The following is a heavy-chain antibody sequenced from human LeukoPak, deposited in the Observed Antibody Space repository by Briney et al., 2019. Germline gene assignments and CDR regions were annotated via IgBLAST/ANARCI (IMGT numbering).Heavy chain of an antibody. CDR2: ISSDGREQ. D-gene: IGHD6-19*01. CDR1: GFTLSGYA. CDR3: ARVEGIAVAGAGNYYHYNGMDV. J-gene: IGHJ6*02. Sequence: GRSLRLSCVASGFTLSGYAIHWVRRAPGKGLQWVAVISSDGREQYYAESLRGRFTIFRGNSRNTVSLQMSSLRIEDSAVFYCARVEGIAVAGAGNYYHYNGMDVWGQGTAVTVSS. V-gene: IGHV3-30*04.